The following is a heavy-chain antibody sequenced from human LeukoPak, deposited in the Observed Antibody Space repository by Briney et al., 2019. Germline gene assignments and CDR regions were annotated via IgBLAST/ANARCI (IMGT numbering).Heavy chain of an antibody. Sequence: SETLSLTCTVSGGPISSYYWSWIRQPPGKGLEWIGYIHYTGSTNYNPSLKSRVTISVDRSKNQFSLKLSSVTAADTAVYYCARSSVGYCSSTSCNVYYYYMDVWGKGTTATVSS. D-gene: IGHD2-2*01. CDR2: IHYTGST. J-gene: IGHJ6*03. V-gene: IGHV4-59*01. CDR1: GGPISSYY. CDR3: ARSSVGYCSSTSCNVYYYYMDV.